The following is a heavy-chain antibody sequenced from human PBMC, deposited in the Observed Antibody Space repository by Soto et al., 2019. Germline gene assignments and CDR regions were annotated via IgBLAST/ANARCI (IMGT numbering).Heavy chain of an antibody. CDR2: IYYSGST. CDR3: ARSTLTGTSDY. D-gene: IGHD1-20*01. J-gene: IGHJ4*02. V-gene: IGHV4-31*03. Sequence: SETLSLTCTVSGGSISSGGYYWSWIRQHPGKGLEWIGYIYYSGSTYYNQSLKNRVTISVDTSKNQFSLKLSSVTAADTAVYYCARSTLTGTSDYWGQGTLVTVSS. CDR1: GGSISSGGYY.